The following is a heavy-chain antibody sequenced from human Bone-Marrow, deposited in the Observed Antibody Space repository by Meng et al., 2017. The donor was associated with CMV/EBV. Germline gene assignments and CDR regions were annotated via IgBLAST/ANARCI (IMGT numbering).Heavy chain of an antibody. CDR2: IGDDGSNK. J-gene: IGHJ2*01. CDR1: GFTFSSYA. D-gene: IGHD3-16*01. V-gene: IGHV3-30*02. CDR3: AKRPYDHVWGCPFRTQGNFDL. Sequence: GESLKISCAASGFTFSSYAMNWVRQAPDKGLEWVAFIGDDGSNKYYADSVKGRFTISRDNSKSTLYLQMDSLRAEDTAVYYCAKRPYDHVWGCPFRTQGNFDLWGRGTLVTVSS.